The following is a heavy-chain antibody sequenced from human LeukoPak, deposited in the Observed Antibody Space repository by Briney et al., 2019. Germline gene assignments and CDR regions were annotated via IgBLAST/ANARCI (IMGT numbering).Heavy chain of an antibody. J-gene: IGHJ5*02. V-gene: IGHV1-8*03. CDR2: MNPNSGNT. CDR1: GYTFTSYG. D-gene: IGHD4-17*01. CDR3: ARGLRWFDP. Sequence: ASVKVSCKASGYTFTSYGISWVRQATGQGLEWMGWMNPNSGNTGYAQKFQGRVTITRNTSISTAYMELSSLRSEDTAVYYCARGLRWFDPWGQGTLVTVSS.